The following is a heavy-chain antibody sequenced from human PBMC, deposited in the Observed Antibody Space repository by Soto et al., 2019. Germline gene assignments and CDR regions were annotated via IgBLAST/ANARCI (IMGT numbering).Heavy chain of an antibody. CDR2: ISYDGSNK. CDR3: AKSAPGITMIVVVDLDY. Sequence: PGGSLRLSCAASGFTFSSYGMHWVRQAPGKGLEWVAVISYDGSNKYYADPVKGRFTISRDNSKNTLYLQMSSLRAEDTAVYYCAKSAPGITMIVVVDLDYWGQGTLVTVSS. J-gene: IGHJ4*02. V-gene: IGHV3-30*18. CDR1: GFTFSSYG. D-gene: IGHD3-22*01.